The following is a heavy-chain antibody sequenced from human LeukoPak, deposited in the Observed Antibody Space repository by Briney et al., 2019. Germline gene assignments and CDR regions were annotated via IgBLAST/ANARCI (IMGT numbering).Heavy chain of an antibody. CDR3: AKQKSPHGYYFDY. CDR2: IKQDGSEK. CDR1: GFTFSSYW. J-gene: IGHJ4*02. V-gene: IGHV3-7*03. Sequence: GGSLRLSCAASGFTFSSYWMSWVRQAPGKGLEWVANIKQDGSEKYYVDSVKGRFTISRDNAKNSLYLQMNSLRAEDTAVYYCAKQKSPHGYYFDYWGQGTLVTVSS.